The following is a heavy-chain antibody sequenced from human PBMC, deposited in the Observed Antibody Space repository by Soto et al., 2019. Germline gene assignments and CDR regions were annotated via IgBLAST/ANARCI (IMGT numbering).Heavy chain of an antibody. J-gene: IGHJ4*02. CDR2: IYWDDDK. CDR3: AHIYDSSGYSPY. CDR1: GFSLSTSGVG. V-gene: IGHV2-5*02. Sequence: QITLKESGPPLVKPTQTLTLTCTFSGFSLSTSGVGVGWIRQPPGKALEWLAVIYWDDDKRYSPSLKSRLTITKDTSKNQVVLTMTNMDPVDTATYCCAHIYDSSGYSPYWGQGTLVTVSS. D-gene: IGHD3-22*01.